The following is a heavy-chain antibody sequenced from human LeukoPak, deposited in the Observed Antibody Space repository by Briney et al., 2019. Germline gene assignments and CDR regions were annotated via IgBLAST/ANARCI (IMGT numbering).Heavy chain of an antibody. V-gene: IGHV4-59*01. D-gene: IGHD3-10*01. CDR2: IYYSGST. Sequence: PTETLSLTCTVSGGSISSYYWSWIRQPPGKGLEWIGYIYYSGSTNYNPSLKSRVTISVDTSKNQFSLKLSSVTAADTAVYYCARAGGLLWFGELLPHYFDYWGQGTLVTVSS. J-gene: IGHJ4*02. CDR3: ARAGGLLWFGELLPHYFDY. CDR1: GGSISSYY.